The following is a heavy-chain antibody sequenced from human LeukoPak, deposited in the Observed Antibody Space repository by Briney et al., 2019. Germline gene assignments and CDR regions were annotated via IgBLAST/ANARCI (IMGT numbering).Heavy chain of an antibody. CDR3: ARGGGWQFDY. V-gene: IGHV3-48*03. CDR1: GFTFSSYE. Sequence: GGSLRLSCAASGFTFSSYEMNWVRQAPGKGLEWVSYISSSGSTIYYADSVKGRFTISRGNAKNSLYLQMDSLRAEDTAVYYCARGGGWQFDYWGQGTLVTVSS. J-gene: IGHJ4*02. CDR2: ISSSGSTI. D-gene: IGHD2-15*01.